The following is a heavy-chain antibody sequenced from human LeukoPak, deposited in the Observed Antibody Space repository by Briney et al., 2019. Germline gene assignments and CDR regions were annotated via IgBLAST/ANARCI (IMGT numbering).Heavy chain of an antibody. D-gene: IGHD4-23*01. CDR1: DDSISKNH. CDR2: ISYNGIPRSIFDSDAN. Sequence: PSETLSLTCTVSDDSISKNHWSWVRQSPGKGLVWIGYISYNGIPRSIFDSDANNYKTSLKSRLTISGDKSRNQFSLRLSAVTAADTAVYYCARGSLVRAPYYYFYMDVWGKGTTVIVSS. V-gene: IGHV4-59*01. J-gene: IGHJ6*03. CDR3: ARGSLVRAPYYYFYMDV.